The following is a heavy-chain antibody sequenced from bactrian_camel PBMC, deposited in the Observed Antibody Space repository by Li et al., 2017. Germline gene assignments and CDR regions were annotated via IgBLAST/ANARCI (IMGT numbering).Heavy chain of an antibody. CDR1: GLDFRTYW. D-gene: IGHD2*01. CDR3: VRDRGPYSGRWSFGY. Sequence: HVQLVESGGGLVQPGGSLRLSCEASGLDFRTYWMYWARQAPGKGLEWVSTINTDGGTACAPDSVKGRFTISRDNAKNTLYLQMNSLKPEDTAVYYCVRDRGPYSGRWSFGYWGQGTQVTVS. CDR2: INTDGGTA. V-gene: IGHV3S1*01. J-gene: IGHJ6*01.